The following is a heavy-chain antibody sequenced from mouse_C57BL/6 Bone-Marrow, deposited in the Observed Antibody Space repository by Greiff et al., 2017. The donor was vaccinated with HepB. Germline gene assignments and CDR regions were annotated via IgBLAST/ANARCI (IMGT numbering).Heavy chain of an antibody. CDR2: IFPGSGST. Sequence: VQLQESGPELVKPGASVKISCKASGYTFTDYYINWVKQRPGQGLEWIGWIFPGSGSTYYNEKFKGKATLTVDKSSSTAYMLLSSLTSEDSAVYFCARWLLRVFYYYAMDYWGQGTSVTVSS. CDR1: GYTFTDYY. J-gene: IGHJ4*01. V-gene: IGHV1-75*01. D-gene: IGHD2-3*01. CDR3: ARWLLRVFYYYAMDY.